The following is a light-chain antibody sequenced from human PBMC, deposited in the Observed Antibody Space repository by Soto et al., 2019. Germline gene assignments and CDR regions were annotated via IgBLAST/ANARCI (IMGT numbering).Light chain of an antibody. J-gene: IGLJ2*01. V-gene: IGLV2-11*01. Sequence: QSALTQPPSVSGSPGQSVAISCTGTSSDVGGYNYVSWYQQHPGKAPRVMIYDVSGRPSGVPDRFSGSKSGNTASLTISGLLAEDEADYYCCSYAGNYFILGGGTKLTVL. CDR1: SSDVGGYNY. CDR2: DVS. CDR3: CSYAGNYFI.